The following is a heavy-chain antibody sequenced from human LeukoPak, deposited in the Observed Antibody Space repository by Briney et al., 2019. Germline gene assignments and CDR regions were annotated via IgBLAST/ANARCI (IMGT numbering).Heavy chain of an antibody. V-gene: IGHV4-39*07. CDR2: INHSGST. D-gene: IGHD3-10*01. CDR3: ARPHRPMVRGVFGY. CDR1: GGSISSSNYY. J-gene: IGHJ4*02. Sequence: PSETLSLTCSVSGGSISSSNYYWGWIRQPPGKGLEWIGEINHSGSTNYNPSLKSRVTISVDTSKNQFSLKLSSVTAADTAVYYCARPHRPMVRGVFGYWGQGTLVTVSS.